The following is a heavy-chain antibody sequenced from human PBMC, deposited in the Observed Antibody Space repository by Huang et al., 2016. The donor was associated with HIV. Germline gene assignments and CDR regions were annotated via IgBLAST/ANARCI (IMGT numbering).Heavy chain of an antibody. CDR2: ITHSGST. CDR1: GGSFSGYY. D-gene: IGHD3-10*01. J-gene: IGHJ4*02. V-gene: IGHV4-34*01. CDR3: ARAPHYGSGSYDY. Sequence: QVQLHQWGAGLLKPSETLSLTCAVYGGSFSGYYWSWIRQPPGKGLEWIGEITHSGSTNYNPSRKSRVTISEETSKNQFSLRLSSVTAADTAVYYCARAPHYGSGSYDYWGQGTLVTVSS.